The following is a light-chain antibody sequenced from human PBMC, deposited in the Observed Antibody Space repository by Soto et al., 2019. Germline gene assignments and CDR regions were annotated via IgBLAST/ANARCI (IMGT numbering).Light chain of an antibody. CDR3: QQYGSSPPIT. CDR2: GAS. V-gene: IGKV3-20*01. CDR1: QSVSSD. Sequence: AATLSVSPGDRATLSCRASQSVSSDLAWYHQKPGQAPRLLIYGASSRATGIPDRFSGSGSGTDFTLTISRLEPEDFAVYYCQQYGSSPPITFGQGTRLEIK. J-gene: IGKJ5*01.